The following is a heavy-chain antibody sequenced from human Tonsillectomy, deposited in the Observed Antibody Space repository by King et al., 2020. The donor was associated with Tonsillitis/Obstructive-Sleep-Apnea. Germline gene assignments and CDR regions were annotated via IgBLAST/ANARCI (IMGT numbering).Heavy chain of an antibody. V-gene: IGHV3-30*01. CDR2: IISDGVNK. Sequence: VQLVESGGGVVQPGGSLRLSCAASGFTFSIYIMNWVRQAPGKGLEGVAVIISDGVNKYYADSVKGRFTISVDNSKNTLYLQMNSLRAEDTAVYYCARDLRTGTTNDAFDIWGQGTMVAVSS. D-gene: IGHD1-1*01. J-gene: IGHJ3*02. CDR3: ARDLRTGTTNDAFDI. CDR1: GFTFSIYI.